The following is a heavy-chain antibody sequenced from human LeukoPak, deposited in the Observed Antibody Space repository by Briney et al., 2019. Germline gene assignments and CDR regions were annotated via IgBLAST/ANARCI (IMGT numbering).Heavy chain of an antibody. Sequence: PSETLSLTCTVSGYSISSGYYWGWIRQPPGKGLEWIGSIYHSGSTYYNPSLKSRVTISVDTSKNQFSLKLSSVTAADTAVYYCARDPYDYVWGSYRPLFDYWGQGTLVTVSS. CDR3: ARDPYDYVWGSYRPLFDY. CDR1: GYSISSGYY. J-gene: IGHJ4*02. V-gene: IGHV4-38-2*02. D-gene: IGHD3-16*02. CDR2: IYHSGST.